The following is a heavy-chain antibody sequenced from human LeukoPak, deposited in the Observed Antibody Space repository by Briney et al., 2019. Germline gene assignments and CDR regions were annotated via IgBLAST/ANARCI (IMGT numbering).Heavy chain of an antibody. CDR2: IKQDGNEK. D-gene: IGHD6-13*01. J-gene: IGHJ4*02. V-gene: IGHV3-7*01. Sequence: GGSLRLSCAAAGFTFTNYWMSWVRQAPGTGLEWVANIKQDGNEKYYVDSVRGRFTITRDNAKNSLYLQMNSLRAEDTAVYYCARGGTSGYSSSLHFWGGNYYFDYWGQGTLVTVSS. CDR3: ARGGTSGYSSSLHFWGGNYYFDY. CDR1: GFTFTNYW.